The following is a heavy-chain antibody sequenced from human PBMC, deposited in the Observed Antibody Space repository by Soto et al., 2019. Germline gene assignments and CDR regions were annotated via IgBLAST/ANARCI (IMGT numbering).Heavy chain of an antibody. J-gene: IGHJ6*02. Sequence: SETLSLTCTVSGGSISSSSYYWGWIRQPPGKGLEWIGSIYYSGSTYYNPSLKSRVTISVDTSKNQFSLKLGSVTAAETAAYYGARHKWELHRRGGYGMDAWGQGTSAPVSS. D-gene: IGHD1-26*01. V-gene: IGHV4-39*01. CDR1: GGSISSSSYY. CDR2: IYYSGST. CDR3: ARHKWELHRRGGYGMDA.